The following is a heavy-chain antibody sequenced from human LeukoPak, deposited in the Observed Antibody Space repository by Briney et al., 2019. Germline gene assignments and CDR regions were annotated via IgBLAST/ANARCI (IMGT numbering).Heavy chain of an antibody. CDR2: IYYSGST. CDR1: GGSISSYY. Sequence: SETLSPTCTVSGGSISSYYWSWIRQPPGKGLEWIGYIYYSGSTNYNPSLRSRVTISVDTSKNQFSLKLSSVTAADTAVYYCARGGNYGDYDGYFDYWGQRTLVTVSS. J-gene: IGHJ4*02. CDR3: ARGGNYGDYDGYFDY. V-gene: IGHV4-59*08. D-gene: IGHD4-17*01.